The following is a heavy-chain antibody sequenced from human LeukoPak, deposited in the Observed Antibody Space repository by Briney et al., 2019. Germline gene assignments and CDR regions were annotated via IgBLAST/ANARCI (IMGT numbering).Heavy chain of an antibody. CDR1: GGSISSSSYY. V-gene: IGHV4-39*07. CDR2: IYYSGST. D-gene: IGHD5-24*01. Sequence: SETLSLTCTVSGGSISSSSYYWGWIRQPPGKGLEWIGSIYYSGSTYYNPSLKSRVTISVDTSKKQFSLKVSSVTAADTAVYYCARGKRWLNDYWGQGTLVTVSS. J-gene: IGHJ4*02. CDR3: ARGKRWLNDY.